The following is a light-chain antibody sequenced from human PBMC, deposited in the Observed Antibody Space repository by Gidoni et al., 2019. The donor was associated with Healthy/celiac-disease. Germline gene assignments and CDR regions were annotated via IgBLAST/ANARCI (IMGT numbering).Light chain of an antibody. CDR1: QSSSSC. Sequence: DIKMTQSPSSLSASVGDRVTITCRASQSSSSCVNWYQQKPGKAPKLLIYAASSLQSGVPSRFSGSGSGTDFTLTISSLQPEDFATYYCQQSYSTPFTFXPXTRLEIK. CDR2: AAS. CDR3: QQSYSTPFT. V-gene: IGKV1-39*01. J-gene: IGKJ5*01.